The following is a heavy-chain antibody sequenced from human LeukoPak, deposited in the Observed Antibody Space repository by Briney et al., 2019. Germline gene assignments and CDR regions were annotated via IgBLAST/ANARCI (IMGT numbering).Heavy chain of an antibody. CDR1: GFTFSSYG. Sequence: TGGSLRLSCAASGFTFSSYGMSWVRQAPGKGLEWVSAISGSGGSTYYADSVKGRFTISRDNSKNTLYLQMNSLRAEDTAVYYCAKLIRYFDSSDAFDIWGQGTMVTVSS. D-gene: IGHD3-9*01. V-gene: IGHV3-23*01. CDR3: AKLIRYFDSSDAFDI. J-gene: IGHJ3*02. CDR2: ISGSGGST.